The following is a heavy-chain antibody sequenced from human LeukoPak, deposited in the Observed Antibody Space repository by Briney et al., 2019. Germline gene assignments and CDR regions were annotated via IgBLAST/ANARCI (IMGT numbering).Heavy chain of an antibody. D-gene: IGHD3-9*01. V-gene: IGHV1-69*04. CDR3: TRLTNSGFDY. Sequence: ASVKVSCKASGGTFSSYAISWVRQAPGQGLEWMGRIIPILGIANYAQKFQGRVTITADKSTSTAYMELSSLRSEDTAVYYCTRLTNSGFDYWGQGPLVTVSS. CDR1: GGTFSSYA. J-gene: IGHJ4*02. CDR2: IIPILGIA.